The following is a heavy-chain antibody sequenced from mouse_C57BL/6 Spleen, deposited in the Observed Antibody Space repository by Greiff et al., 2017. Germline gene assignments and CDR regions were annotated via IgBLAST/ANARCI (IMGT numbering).Heavy chain of an antibody. V-gene: IGHV5-17*01. CDR1: GFTFSDYG. Sequence: EVHLVESGGGLVKPGGSLKLSCAASGFTFSDYGMHWVRQAPEKGLEWVAYISSGSSTIYYADTVKGRFTISRDNAKNTRSLQMTSLRSEDTAMYYCARPQFAYWGQGTLVTVSA. CDR3: ARPQFAY. CDR2: ISSGSSTI. J-gene: IGHJ3*01.